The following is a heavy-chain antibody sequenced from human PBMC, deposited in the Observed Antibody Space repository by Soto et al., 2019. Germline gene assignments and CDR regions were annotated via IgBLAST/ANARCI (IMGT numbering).Heavy chain of an antibody. Sequence: ASVKVSCKASGYTFTSYAINWVRQAPGQGLEWMGWINTNTGNPTYAQGFTGRFVFSLDTSVSTAYLQICSLKAEDTAVYYCARDGCCSSTSCYTGDWFDPWGQGTLVTVSS. CDR2: INTNTGNP. V-gene: IGHV7-4-1*01. J-gene: IGHJ5*02. CDR1: GYTFTSYA. CDR3: ARDGCCSSTSCYTGDWFDP. D-gene: IGHD2-2*02.